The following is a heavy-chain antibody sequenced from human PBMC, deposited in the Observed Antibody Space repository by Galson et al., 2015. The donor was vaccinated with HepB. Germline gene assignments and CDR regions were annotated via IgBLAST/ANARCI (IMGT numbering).Heavy chain of an antibody. CDR1: GGSISSSSYY. CDR3: ARRSPFDY. CDR2: IYYSGTT. J-gene: IGHJ4*02. V-gene: IGHV4-39*01. Sequence: SETLSLTCTVSGGSISSSSYYWGWIRQPPGKGLEWIGSIYYSGTTYYNPSLSSRVIITVDTSKNQFSLKLSSVSAADTAVYYCARRSPFDYWGQGILVTVSS. D-gene: IGHD2-15*01.